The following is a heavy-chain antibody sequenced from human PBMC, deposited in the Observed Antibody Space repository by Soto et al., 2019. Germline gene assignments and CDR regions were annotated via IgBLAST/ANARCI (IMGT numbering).Heavy chain of an antibody. CDR2: ISAYNGNT. CDR1: GYTFTSYG. J-gene: IGHJ6*02. Sequence: ASVKVSCKASGYTFTSYGISWVRQAPGQGLEWMGWISAYNGNTNYAQKLQGRVTMTTDTSTSTAYMELRSLRSDDTAVYYCARDEYSGYDRNYYYGMDVWGQGTKVTVS. D-gene: IGHD5-12*01. CDR3: ARDEYSGYDRNYYYGMDV. V-gene: IGHV1-18*01.